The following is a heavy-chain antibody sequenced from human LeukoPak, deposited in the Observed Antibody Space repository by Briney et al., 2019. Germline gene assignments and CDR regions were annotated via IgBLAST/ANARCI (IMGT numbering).Heavy chain of an antibody. V-gene: IGHV3-21*01. Sequence: WIRRSPGKGLEWVSSISHSSTYIYYVDSLKGRFTISRDNAKNSLYLQMNSLRAEDTAVYYCASSKGLVPTSFDYWGQGTLVTVSS. D-gene: IGHD2-2*01. CDR3: ASSKGLVPTSFDY. CDR2: ISHSSTYI. J-gene: IGHJ4*02.